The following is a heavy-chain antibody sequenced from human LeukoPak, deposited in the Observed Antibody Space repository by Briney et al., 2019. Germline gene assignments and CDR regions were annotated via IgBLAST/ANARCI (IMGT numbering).Heavy chain of an antibody. CDR1: GGSISSSSYY. J-gene: IGHJ4*02. CDR2: IYYSGST. Sequence: PSETLSLTCTVSGGSISSSSYYWGWIRQPPGKGLEWIGSIYYSGSTYYNPSLKSRVTISVDTSKNQFSLKLSSVTAADTAVYCCARRRTGTTEFIDYWGQGTLVTVSS. D-gene: IGHD1-7*01. V-gene: IGHV4-39*01. CDR3: ARRRTGTTEFIDY.